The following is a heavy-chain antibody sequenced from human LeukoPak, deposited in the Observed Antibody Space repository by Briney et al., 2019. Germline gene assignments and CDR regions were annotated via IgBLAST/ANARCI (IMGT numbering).Heavy chain of an antibody. CDR3: ARDFSETLRV. V-gene: IGHV3-21*01. J-gene: IGHJ4*02. D-gene: IGHD3-3*01. CDR1: GFTFSSYA. Sequence: PGGSLRLSCAASGFTFSSYAMNWVRQAPGKGLEWVSSISASSAYMYYAASVKGRHTISRDNAKNSLYLQMNSLRAEDTAVYYCARDFSETLRVWGQGTLVTVSS. CDR2: ISASSAYM.